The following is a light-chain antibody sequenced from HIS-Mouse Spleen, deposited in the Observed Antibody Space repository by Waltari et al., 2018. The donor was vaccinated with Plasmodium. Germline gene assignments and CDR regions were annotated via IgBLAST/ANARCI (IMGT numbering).Light chain of an antibody. J-gene: IGLJ3*02. Sequence: QSALTQPASVSGSPGPSITISSTGTRSAVGRSNLVPWYQQHPGKAPKLMIYEGSKRPSGVSNRFSGSKSGNTASLTISGLQAEDEADYYCCSYAGSSTFVFGGGTKLTVL. CDR3: CSYAGSSTFV. CDR2: EGS. CDR1: RSAVGRSNL. V-gene: IGLV2-23*03.